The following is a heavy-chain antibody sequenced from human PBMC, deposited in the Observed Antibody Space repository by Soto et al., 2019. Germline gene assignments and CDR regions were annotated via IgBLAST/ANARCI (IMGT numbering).Heavy chain of an antibody. CDR1: GGSISSYY. Sequence: LSLTCTVSGGSISSYYWSWIRQPPGKGLEWIGYIHYSGSTNYNPSLKSRVTISVDTSKSQFSLKLSSVTAADTAVYYCARDSGATGFDYWGQGSLVTVSS. CDR3: ARDSGATGFDY. CDR2: IHYSGST. J-gene: IGHJ4*02. D-gene: IGHD1-1*01. V-gene: IGHV4-59*01.